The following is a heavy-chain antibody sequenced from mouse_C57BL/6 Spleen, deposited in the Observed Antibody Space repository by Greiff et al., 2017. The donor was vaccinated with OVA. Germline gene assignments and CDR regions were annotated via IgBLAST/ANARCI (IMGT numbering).Heavy chain of an antibody. J-gene: IGHJ3*01. CDR1: GYSFTGYY. CDR2: INPSTGGT. Sequence: EVQLQQSGPELVKPGASVKISCKASGYSFTGYYMNWVKQSPEKSLEWIGEINPSTGGTTYNQKFKAKATLTVDKSSSTAYMQLKSLTSEGSAVYYCARRAWFAYWGQGTLVTVSA. V-gene: IGHV1-42*01. CDR3: ARRAWFAY.